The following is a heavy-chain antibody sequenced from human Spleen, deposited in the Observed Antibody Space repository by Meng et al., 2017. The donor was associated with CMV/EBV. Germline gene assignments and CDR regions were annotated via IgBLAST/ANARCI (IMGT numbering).Heavy chain of an antibody. CDR1: GYTFTGYY. V-gene: IGHV1-2*02. J-gene: IGHJ4*02. CDR2: INPNSGGT. CDR3: ARLVVATVQSDGDY. D-gene: IGHD2-15*01. Sequence: ASVKVSCKASGYTFTGYYMQWVRQAPGQGLEWMGWINPNSGGTDYAQKFQGRVTMTTDTSISTAYMELSSLTSDDTAVYYCARLVVATVQSDGDYWGQGVRVTVSS.